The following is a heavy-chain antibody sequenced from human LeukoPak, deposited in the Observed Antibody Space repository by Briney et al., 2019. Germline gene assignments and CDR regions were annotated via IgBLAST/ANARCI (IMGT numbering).Heavy chain of an antibody. CDR2: ISHDGSNK. D-gene: IGHD3-10*01. V-gene: IGHV3-30-3*01. Sequence: PGGSLRLSCAASGFTFSSYAMHWVRQAPGKGLEWVAVISHDGSNKYYADSVKGRSTISRDNSKNTLYLQMNSLRAEDTAVYYCARDQFGELVVCTFHIWGQGTMVTVSS. J-gene: IGHJ3*02. CDR3: ARDQFGELVVCTFHI. CDR1: GFTFSSYA.